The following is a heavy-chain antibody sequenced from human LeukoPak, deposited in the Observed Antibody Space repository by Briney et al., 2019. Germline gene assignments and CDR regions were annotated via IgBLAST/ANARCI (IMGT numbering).Heavy chain of an antibody. J-gene: IGHJ4*02. Sequence: PGGSLRLSCAASGFTFSSYAMSWVRQAPGKGLEWVAVISYDGSNKYYADSVKGRFTISRDNSKNTLYLQMNSLRAEDTAVYYCARGDYYDSSGYKDYWGQGTLVTVSS. CDR1: GFTFSSYA. D-gene: IGHD3-22*01. CDR3: ARGDYYDSSGYKDY. CDR2: ISYDGSNK. V-gene: IGHV3-30-3*01.